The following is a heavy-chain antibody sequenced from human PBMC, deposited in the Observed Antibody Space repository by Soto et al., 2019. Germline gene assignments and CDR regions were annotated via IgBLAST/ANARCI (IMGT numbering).Heavy chain of an antibody. Sequence: GGSLRLSCAASGFTFGSYGMHWVRQAPGKGLEWVAVIWYDGSNKYYADSVKGRFTISRDNSKNTLYLQMNSLRAEDTAVYYCAQGCIRYYYGMDVWGQGTTVTVSS. V-gene: IGHV3-33*01. D-gene: IGHD2-8*01. J-gene: IGHJ6*02. CDR2: IWYDGSNK. CDR1: GFTFGSYG. CDR3: AQGCIRYYYGMDV.